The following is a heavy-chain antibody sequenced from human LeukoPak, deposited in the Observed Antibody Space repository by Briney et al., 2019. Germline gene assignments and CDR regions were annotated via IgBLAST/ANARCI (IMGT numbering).Heavy chain of an antibody. V-gene: IGHV3-48*01. D-gene: IGHD2-8*02. J-gene: IGHJ5*02. Sequence: GGSLRLSCGASGFTFSSYSMNWVRQAPGKGLEWISYISSSSSTIYHADSVKGRFTISRDNAKNSLYLQMNSLRAEDTAVYYCARSTAGYNWFDPWGQGTLVTVSS. CDR2: ISSSSSTI. CDR1: GFTFSSYS. CDR3: ARSTAGYNWFDP.